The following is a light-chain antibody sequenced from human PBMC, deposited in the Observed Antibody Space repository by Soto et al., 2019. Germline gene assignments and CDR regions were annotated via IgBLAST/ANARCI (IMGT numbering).Light chain of an antibody. J-gene: IGKJ4*01. CDR3: QQTKGFPLT. CDR1: QGISKN. V-gene: IGKV1-12*01. CDR2: AAP. Sequence: DIQMTQSPSSLSASGGARVTITCRASQGISKNLACFHQIPGKAPKRLIFAAPTLESGVPSRFSASGSGTYFILTVGGLQPEDAATYYCQQTKGFPLTFGGGTKGEIK.